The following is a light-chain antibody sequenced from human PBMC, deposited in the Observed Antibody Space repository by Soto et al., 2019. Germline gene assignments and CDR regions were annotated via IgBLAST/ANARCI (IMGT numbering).Light chain of an antibody. CDR3: QQRSNWPPYT. J-gene: IGKJ2*01. CDR1: QRVSSY. Sequence: EIVLTQSPATLSLSPGERATLSCRASQRVSSYLAWYQQKPGQAPRLLIYDASNRATGIPARFSGSGSGTDLTLTISRLEPEDFAVYYCQQRSNWPPYTFGQGTKMEIK. CDR2: DAS. V-gene: IGKV3-11*01.